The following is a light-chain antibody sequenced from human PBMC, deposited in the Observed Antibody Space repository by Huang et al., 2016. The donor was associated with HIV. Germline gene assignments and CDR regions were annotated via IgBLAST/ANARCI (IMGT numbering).Light chain of an antibody. V-gene: IGKV3-20*01. Sequence: EIVLTQSPGTLSLSPGERATLSCRASQSVSSSYLAWYQQKPGQAPRLLIYGESSRATGIPDRFSGSGSGTDFTLTISRLEPEDFAVYYCQQYGSSLLRGFGQGTKLEIK. CDR3: QQYGSSLLRG. CDR2: GES. CDR1: QSVSSSY. J-gene: IGKJ2*03.